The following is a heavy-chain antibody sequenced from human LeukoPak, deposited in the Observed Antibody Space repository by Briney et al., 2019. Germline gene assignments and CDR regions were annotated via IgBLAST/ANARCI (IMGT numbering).Heavy chain of an antibody. CDR3: ARGGSGRSVDY. V-gene: IGHV3-30-3*01. CDR2: ISYDGSNK. J-gene: IGHJ4*02. CDR1: GFTFSSYA. Sequence: GGSLRLSCAASGFTFSSYAMHWVRQAPGKGLEWVAVISYDGSNKYYADSVKGRFTISRDNSKNTLYLQMNSPRAEDTAVYYCARGGSGRSVDYWGQGTLVTVSS. D-gene: IGHD6-19*01.